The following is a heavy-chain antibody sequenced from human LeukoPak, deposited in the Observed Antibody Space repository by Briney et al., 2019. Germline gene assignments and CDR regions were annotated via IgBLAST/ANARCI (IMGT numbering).Heavy chain of an antibody. Sequence: GGSLRLSCAASGFTFSSYSMNWVRQAPGKGLEWVAFIHDEGSNKYYADSVKGRFTISRDNSKNTLYLHMNSLRAEDTAVYFCAKGSKAVLFTRDHYMDVWGKGTTVTISS. D-gene: IGHD6-19*01. CDR2: IHDEGSNK. J-gene: IGHJ6*03. CDR3: AKGSKAVLFTRDHYMDV. CDR1: GFTFSSYS. V-gene: IGHV3-30*02.